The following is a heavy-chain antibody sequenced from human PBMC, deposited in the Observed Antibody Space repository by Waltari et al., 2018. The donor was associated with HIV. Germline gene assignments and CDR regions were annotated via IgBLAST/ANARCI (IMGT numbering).Heavy chain of an antibody. CDR2: IGSSNSDI. J-gene: IGHJ4*02. Sequence: EVQLVEAGGGLVKPGGSLSLSCAASGFTFSNYNMHWVRQAPGKGLEWVSSIGSSNSDIYYTDSVDGRFTISRDNANNSLFLQMNSLRAEDTAVYYCARDLVASKAYWGQGTLVTVSA. CDR3: ARDLVASKAY. V-gene: IGHV3-21*01. CDR1: GFTFSNYN. D-gene: IGHD5-12*01.